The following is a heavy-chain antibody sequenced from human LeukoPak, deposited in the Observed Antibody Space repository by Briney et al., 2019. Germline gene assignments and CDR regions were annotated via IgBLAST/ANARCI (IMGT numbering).Heavy chain of an antibody. Sequence: GESLQISCKGSGYSFTSYWIGWVRQLPGKGLEWMGIIYPGDSDTRYSPSFQGQVTISADKSISTAFLQWSSLKASDNAMYYCARLLIAAAVFDYWGQGTLVTVSS. V-gene: IGHV5-51*01. CDR3: ARLLIAAAVFDY. J-gene: IGHJ4*02. CDR2: IYPGDSDT. D-gene: IGHD6-13*01. CDR1: GYSFTSYW.